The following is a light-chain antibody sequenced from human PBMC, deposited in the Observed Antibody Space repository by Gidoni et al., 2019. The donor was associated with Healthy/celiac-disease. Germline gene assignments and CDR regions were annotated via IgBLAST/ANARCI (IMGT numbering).Light chain of an antibody. J-gene: IGKJ1*01. CDR3: MQALQTRA. CDR1: QSLLHSNGYNY. Sequence: DIVMTQSPLSLPVTPEEPASISCRSSQSLLHSNGYNYLDWYLQQPGQSPQLLIYLGSNRASGVPDRFSGSGSGTDFTLKISRVEAGDVGVYYCMQALQTRAFGQGTKVEIK. CDR2: LGS. V-gene: IGKV2-28*01.